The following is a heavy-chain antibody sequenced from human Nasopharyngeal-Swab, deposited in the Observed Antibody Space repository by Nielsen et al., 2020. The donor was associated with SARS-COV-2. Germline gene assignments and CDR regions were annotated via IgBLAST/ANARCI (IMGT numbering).Heavy chain of an antibody. CDR3: ARGRGSIAARHWYYGMDV. CDR1: GGSISSSSYY. CDR2: IYYSGST. V-gene: IGHV4-39*07. J-gene: IGHJ6*02. Sequence: GSLKLSCTVSGGSISSSSYYWGWIRQPPGKGLEWIGSIYYSGSTYYNPSLKSRVTISVDTSKNQFSLKLSSVTAADTAVYYCARGRGSIAARHWYYGMDVWGQGTTVTVSS. D-gene: IGHD6-6*01.